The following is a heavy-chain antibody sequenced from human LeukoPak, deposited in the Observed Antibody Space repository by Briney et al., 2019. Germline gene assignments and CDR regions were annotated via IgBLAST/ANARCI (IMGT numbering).Heavy chain of an antibody. Sequence: GRSLRLSCAASGFTFSSYGMRWVRQAPRKGQEWVAVIWNDGSNKYYADSVKGRFTISRDNSKNTLYLQMNSLRAEDTAVYYCARDGYCSSTSCAPGDYWGQGTLVTVSS. D-gene: IGHD2-2*03. V-gene: IGHV3-33*01. CDR2: IWNDGSNK. CDR3: ARDGYCSSTSCAPGDY. J-gene: IGHJ4*02. CDR1: GFTFSSYG.